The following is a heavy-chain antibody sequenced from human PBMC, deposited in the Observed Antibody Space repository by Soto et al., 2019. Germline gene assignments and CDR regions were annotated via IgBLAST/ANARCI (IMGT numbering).Heavy chain of an antibody. CDR2: IYYSGST. CDR1: GGSISSYY. V-gene: IGHV4-59*01. Sequence: SETLSLTCTVSGGSISSYYWSWIRQPPGKGLEWIGYIYYSGSTNYNPSLKSRVTISVDTSKNQFSLKLSSVTAAETAVYYCARGIIAVAGRGDWFDPWGQGTLVTVS. CDR3: ARGIIAVAGRGDWFDP. D-gene: IGHD6-19*01. J-gene: IGHJ5*02.